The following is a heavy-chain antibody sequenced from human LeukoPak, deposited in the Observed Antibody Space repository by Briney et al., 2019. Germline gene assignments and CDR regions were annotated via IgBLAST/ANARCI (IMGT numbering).Heavy chain of an antibody. CDR2: IYPGNSDT. CDR1: GYTFTSYW. D-gene: IGHD6-13*01. V-gene: IGHV5-51*01. CDR3: ARGKGIAGMDY. J-gene: IGHJ4*02. Sequence: GESLKISCKGSGYTFTSYWIAWVRQMPGKGLEWMGIIYPGNSDTTYSPSFQGQVTMSVDKSICTAYLQWGSLKASDSAMYFCARGKGIAGMDYWGQGTLVTVSS.